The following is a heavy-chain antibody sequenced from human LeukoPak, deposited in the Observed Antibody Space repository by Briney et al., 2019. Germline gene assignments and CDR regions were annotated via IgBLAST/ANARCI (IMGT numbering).Heavy chain of an antibody. V-gene: IGHV4-34*01. CDR2: INHSGST. CDR1: GGSFSGYY. Sequence: SETLSLTCAVYGGSFSGYYWSWIRQPPGKGLEWIGEINHSGSTNYNPSLKSRVTISVDTSKNQFSLKLSSVTAADTAVYYCARRRYSYGRTFDYWGQGTLVTVSS. J-gene: IGHJ4*02. CDR3: ARRRYSYGRTFDY. D-gene: IGHD5-18*01.